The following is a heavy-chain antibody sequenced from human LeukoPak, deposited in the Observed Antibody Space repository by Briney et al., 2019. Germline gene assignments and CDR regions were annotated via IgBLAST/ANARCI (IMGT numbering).Heavy chain of an antibody. V-gene: IGHV3-7*03. CDR2: IKEDGSVK. Sequence: GGSLRLSCAASGFTFSSFWMIWVRQAPGMGLEWVANIKEDGSVKNYVDSVKGRFTISRDNAKNSLFLQMNSLRAEDTAVYYCARERYGNYNWGQGTLVTVSS. J-gene: IGHJ4*02. CDR3: ARERYGNYN. D-gene: IGHD4-11*01. CDR1: GFTFSSFW.